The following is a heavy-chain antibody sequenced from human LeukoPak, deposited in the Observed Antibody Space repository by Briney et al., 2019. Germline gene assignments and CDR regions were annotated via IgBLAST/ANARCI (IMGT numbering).Heavy chain of an antibody. CDR3: ARGPKGGSYHNWFDP. J-gene: IGHJ5*02. Sequence: KPSETLSLTCAVYGGSFSGYYWSWIRQPPGKGLEWIGEINHSGSTNYNPALKSGVTISVDTYKNQFSLKLNSVTAADTAVYYCARGPKGGSYHNWFDPWGQGTLVTVSS. D-gene: IGHD1-26*01. V-gene: IGHV4-34*01. CDR2: INHSGST. CDR1: GGSFSGYY.